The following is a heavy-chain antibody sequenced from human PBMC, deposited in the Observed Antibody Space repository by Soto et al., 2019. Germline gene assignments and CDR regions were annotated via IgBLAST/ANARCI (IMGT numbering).Heavy chain of an antibody. CDR1: GYTFTDYY. J-gene: IGHJ4*02. V-gene: IGHV1-2*02. CDR2: INPKSGGP. D-gene: IGHD2-15*01. Sequence: ASVKVSCKTSGYTFTDYYMHWVRQAPGQGFEWVGGINPKSGGPKYVPKFQGRVTVTRDTSTSTAYMELNRLTSDDTAVYYCASEDCRNTNCLKGFDYWGQGTLVTVSA. CDR3: ASEDCRNTNCLKGFDY.